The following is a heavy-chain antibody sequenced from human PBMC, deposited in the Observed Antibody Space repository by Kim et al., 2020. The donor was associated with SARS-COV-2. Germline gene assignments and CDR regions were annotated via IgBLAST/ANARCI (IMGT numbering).Heavy chain of an antibody. CDR2: IYYSGST. V-gene: IGHV4-39*01. CDR3: ASHYYDSSGYGYYFDY. D-gene: IGHD3-22*01. CDR1: GGSISSSSYY. J-gene: IGHJ4*02. Sequence: SETLSLTCTVSGGSISSSSYYWGWIRQPPGKGLEWIGSIYYSGSTYYNPALKRRVTISVDTSKNQYSLKLSSVTAADTAVYYCASHYYDSSGYGYYFDYWGQGTLGTVSS.